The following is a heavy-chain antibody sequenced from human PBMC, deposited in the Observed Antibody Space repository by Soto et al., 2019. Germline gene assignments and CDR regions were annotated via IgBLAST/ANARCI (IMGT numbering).Heavy chain of an antibody. V-gene: IGHV4-59*01. CDR1: GGSISSYY. J-gene: IGHJ5*02. Sequence: SETLSLTCTVSGGSISSYYWSWIRQPPGKGLEWIGYIYYSGSTNYNPSLKSRVTISVDTSKNQFSLKLSSVTAADTAVYYGARGRGPYYEFWSGYYTGMLHWFDPWGQGTLVTVSS. D-gene: IGHD3-3*01. CDR2: IYYSGST. CDR3: ARGRGPYYEFWSGYYTGMLHWFDP.